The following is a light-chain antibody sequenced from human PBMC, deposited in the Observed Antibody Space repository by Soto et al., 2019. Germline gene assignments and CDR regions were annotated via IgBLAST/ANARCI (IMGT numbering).Light chain of an antibody. CDR1: QSVSHN. CDR3: QQSNNWPYT. Sequence: EIGMTQSPATLSVSPGERATLSCSASQSVSHNLAWYQQKPGQAHRLLFYGASFRATGVPARFSGSGSGTDCTLTISSLPSEDFAIYYCQQSNNWPYTFGQGTKLEIK. CDR2: GAS. V-gene: IGKV3-15*01. J-gene: IGKJ2*01.